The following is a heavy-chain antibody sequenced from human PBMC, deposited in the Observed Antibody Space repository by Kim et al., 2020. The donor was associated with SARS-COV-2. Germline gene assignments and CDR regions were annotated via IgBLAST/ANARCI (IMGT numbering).Heavy chain of an antibody. V-gene: IGHV3-23*01. D-gene: IGHD5-12*01. Sequence: GGSLRLSCAASGFTFSSYAMSWVRQAPGKGLEWVSAISGSGGSTYYADSVKGRFTISRDNSKNTLYLQMNSLRAEDTAVYYCAKITRPYSGYGIDWYFDLWGRGTLVTVSS. CDR1: GFTFSSYA. CDR2: ISGSGGST. J-gene: IGHJ2*01. CDR3: AKITRPYSGYGIDWYFDL.